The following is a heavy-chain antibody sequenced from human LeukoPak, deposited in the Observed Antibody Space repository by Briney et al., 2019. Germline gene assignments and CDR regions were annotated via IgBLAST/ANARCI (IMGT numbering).Heavy chain of an antibody. J-gene: IGHJ4*02. CDR3: ARLYCSGSTCYMGVDY. CDR2: TYPGGSDT. D-gene: IGHD2-15*01. CDR1: GYSFTSYW. Sequence: GESLKISCKGSGYSFTSYWIAWVRQMPGKGLEWMGITYPGGSDTRYSPSFQGQVTISVDKSINTAHLQWSSLKASDTAMYYCARLYCSGSTCYMGVDYWGQGTLVTVSS. V-gene: IGHV5-51*01.